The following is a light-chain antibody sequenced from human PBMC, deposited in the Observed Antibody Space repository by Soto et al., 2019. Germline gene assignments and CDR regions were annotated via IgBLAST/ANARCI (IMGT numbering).Light chain of an antibody. CDR1: PSISDT. V-gene: IGKV3-15*01. Sequence: EIVMTQSPATLSVSPGGSAALSCRASPSISDTLAWYQQKPCQARRLLIHCASTRATGFPARFSGSGSGTDFTPTISSLQSEDFAVYYCHHFKTWPPKAFGRGTKVDI. CDR2: CAS. CDR3: HHFKTWPPKA. J-gene: IGKJ1*01.